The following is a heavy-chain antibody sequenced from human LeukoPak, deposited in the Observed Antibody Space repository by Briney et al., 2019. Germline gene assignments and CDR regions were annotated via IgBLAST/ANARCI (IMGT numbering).Heavy chain of an antibody. CDR1: GYTFTGYY. CDR2: INPNSGGT. CDR3: ARDSSGWYTVDY. Sequence: ASVKVSCKASGYTFTGYYMHWVRQAPGQGPEWMGRINPNSGGTNYAQKFQGRVTMTRDTSISTAYMELSRLRSDDTAVYYCARDSSGWYTVDYWGQGTLVTVSS. J-gene: IGHJ4*02. V-gene: IGHV1-2*06. D-gene: IGHD6-19*01.